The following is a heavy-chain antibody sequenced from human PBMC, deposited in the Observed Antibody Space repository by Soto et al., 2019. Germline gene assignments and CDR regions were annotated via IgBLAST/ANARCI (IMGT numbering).Heavy chain of an antibody. D-gene: IGHD1-26*01. CDR2: ISYDGSNK. V-gene: IGHV3-30-3*01. Sequence: AGGSLRLSCAASGFTFSSYAMHWVRQAPGKGLEWVAVISYDGSNKYYADSVKGRFTISRDNSKNTLYLQMNSLRAEDTAVYYCARRELLDYWGQGTLVTVSS. CDR1: GFTFSSYA. J-gene: IGHJ4*02. CDR3: ARRELLDY.